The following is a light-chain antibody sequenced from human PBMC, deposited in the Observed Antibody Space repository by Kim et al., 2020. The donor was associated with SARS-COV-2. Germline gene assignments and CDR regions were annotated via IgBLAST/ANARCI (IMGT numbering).Light chain of an antibody. CDR2: DAS. Sequence: LSPGERATLACRASQGVSSYLAWYQQKPGQAPRLLIYDASNRATGIPARFSGSGSGTDFTLTISSLEPEDFAVYYCQQRSNWPFTFGQGTRLEIK. CDR3: QQRSNWPFT. V-gene: IGKV3-11*01. J-gene: IGKJ5*01. CDR1: QGVSSY.